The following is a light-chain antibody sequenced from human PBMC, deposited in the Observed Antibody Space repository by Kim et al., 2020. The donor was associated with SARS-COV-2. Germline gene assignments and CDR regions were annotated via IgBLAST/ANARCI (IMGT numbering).Light chain of an antibody. CDR1: QSISSW. V-gene: IGKV1-5*03. CDR3: QQYNSNSYT. Sequence: DIQMTQSPSTLSASVGDRVTITCRASQSISSWLAWYQQKPGKAPKLLIYKASSLESGVPSRFGGSGSGTEFTLTISSLQPDDFATYYCQQYNSNSYTFGQGTKLEI. CDR2: KAS. J-gene: IGKJ2*01.